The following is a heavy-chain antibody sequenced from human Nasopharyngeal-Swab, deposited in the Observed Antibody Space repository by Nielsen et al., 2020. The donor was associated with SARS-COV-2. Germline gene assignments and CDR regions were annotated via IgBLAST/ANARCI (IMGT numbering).Heavy chain of an antibody. V-gene: IGHV3-48*03. J-gene: IGHJ5*02. CDR2: ISSSGSTI. Sequence: VRQAPGKGLEWVSYISSSGSTIYYADSVKGRFTISRDNAKNSLYLQMNSLRAEDTAVYYCARLLYDSSGYSWLDPWGQGTLVTVSS. D-gene: IGHD3-22*01. CDR3: ARLLYDSSGYSWLDP.